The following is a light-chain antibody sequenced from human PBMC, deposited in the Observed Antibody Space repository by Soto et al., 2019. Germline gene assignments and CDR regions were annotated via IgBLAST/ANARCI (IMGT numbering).Light chain of an antibody. CDR3: QQRTAWVYT. CDR2: DAS. J-gene: IGKJ2*01. V-gene: IGKV3-11*01. Sequence: EIVLTQSPATLSLSPGERATLSCRASQPVSIYLAWYQQKPGQAPRVLIYDASHRATGIPDRFSGSGSGTDLTLSISRLEPEDLGVYYCQQRTAWVYTLGQGTKLEI. CDR1: QPVSIY.